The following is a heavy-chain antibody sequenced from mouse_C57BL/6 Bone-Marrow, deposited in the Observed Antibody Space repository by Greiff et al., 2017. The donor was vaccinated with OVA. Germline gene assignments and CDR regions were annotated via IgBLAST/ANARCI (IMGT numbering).Heavy chain of an antibody. D-gene: IGHD1-1*01. CDR1: GYTFTSYG. V-gene: IGHV1-81*01. J-gene: IGHJ2*01. Sequence: QVQLKQSGAELARPGASVKLSCKASGYTFTSYGISWVKQRTGQGLEWIGEIYPRSGNTYYNEKFKGKATLTADKSSSTAYMQLSSLTSEDSAVYYCASLYYYGSSSYFDYWGQGTTLTVSS. CDR3: ASLYYYGSSSYFDY. CDR2: IYPRSGNT.